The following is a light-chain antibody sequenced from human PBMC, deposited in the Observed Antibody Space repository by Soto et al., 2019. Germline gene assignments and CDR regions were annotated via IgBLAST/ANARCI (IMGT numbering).Light chain of an antibody. CDR2: HAS. CDR3: QHYNSYGT. J-gene: IGKJ1*01. Sequence: DIQMTQSPSTLPASVGARGTISCRASQSIDRWLAWYQQPPGKAPKLLIYHASSLETGVPSGFSGSGSGTKFTLTISSLQPDDFATYYCQHYNSYGTFGQGTKVDI. V-gene: IGKV1-5*01. CDR1: QSIDRW.